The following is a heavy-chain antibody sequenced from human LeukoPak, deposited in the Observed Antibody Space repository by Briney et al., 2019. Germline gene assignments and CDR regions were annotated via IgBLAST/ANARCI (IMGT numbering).Heavy chain of an antibody. CDR3: AKDLQIWFGELIS. CDR1: GFAFSVYA. CDR2: ISGSGGGGSSGRT. J-gene: IGHJ5*02. V-gene: IGHV3-23*01. D-gene: IGHD3-10*01. Sequence: GGALRLSCAASGFAFSVYAMSWVRQGPGKGLEWVSGISGSGGGGSSGRTYYADAVKGRFTISRDNSKNTVHLQMNSLRAEDTAVYYCAKDLQIWFGELISWGQGTLVTVSS.